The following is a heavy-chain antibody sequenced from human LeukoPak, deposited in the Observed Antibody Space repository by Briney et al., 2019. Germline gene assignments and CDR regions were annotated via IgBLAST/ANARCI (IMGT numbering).Heavy chain of an antibody. CDR1: GFTFSSYA. J-gene: IGHJ4*02. CDR2: ISNNGGST. CDR3: ARDGAYDILTGLFDY. D-gene: IGHD3-9*01. V-gene: IGHV3-64*01. Sequence: GGSLRLSCAASGFTFSSYAMQWVRQAPGKGLEYVSAISNNGGSTYYANSVKGRFTISRDNSKNTLYLQMGSLRAEDMAVYYCARDGAYDILTGLFDYWGQGTLVTVSS.